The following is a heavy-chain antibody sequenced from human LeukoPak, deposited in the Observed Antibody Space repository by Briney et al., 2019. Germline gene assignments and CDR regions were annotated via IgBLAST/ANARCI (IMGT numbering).Heavy chain of an antibody. V-gene: IGHV1-69*05. CDR2: IIPIFGTA. Sequence: SVKVSCKASGGTFSSYAISWVRQAPGQGLEWMGGIIPIFGTANYAQKFQGRVTITTDESTSTAYMELSSLRSEDTAVCYCARGQTDYYGSGSFAGDYWGQGTLVTVSS. CDR3: ARGQTDYYGSGSFAGDY. CDR1: GGTFSSYA. D-gene: IGHD3-10*01. J-gene: IGHJ4*02.